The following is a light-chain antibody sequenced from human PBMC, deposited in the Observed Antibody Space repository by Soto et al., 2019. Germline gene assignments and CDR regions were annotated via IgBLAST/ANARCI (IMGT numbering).Light chain of an antibody. J-gene: IGLJ1*01. CDR1: SSVVGAYNS. CDR3: SSYTSSSTLV. V-gene: IGLV2-14*01. Sequence: QSVLTQPASVSGSPGQSITMSCTGTSSVVGAYNSVAWYQHNPGKAPKLMIYDVSNRPSGVSSRFSGSKSANTASLSISGLQADDEADYYCSSYTSSSTLVFGTGTKVTVL. CDR2: DVS.